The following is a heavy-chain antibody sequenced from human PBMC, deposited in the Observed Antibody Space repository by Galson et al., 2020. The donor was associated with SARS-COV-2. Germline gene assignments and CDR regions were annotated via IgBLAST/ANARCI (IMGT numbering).Heavy chain of an antibody. CDR1: GFTFNTYA. V-gene: IGHV3-23*01. D-gene: IGHD5-18*01. CDR3: AIPSLGYTYGVFAY. CDR2: ISGSGDRP. J-gene: IGHJ4*02. Sequence: GGSLRLSCAASGFTFNTYAMSWVRKAPGKGLEWVSAISGSGDRPFYADSVKGGFTISRDNSKNTLYLQMNSLRVDDTAVYYCAIPSLGYTYGVFAYWGQGTLVTVSS.